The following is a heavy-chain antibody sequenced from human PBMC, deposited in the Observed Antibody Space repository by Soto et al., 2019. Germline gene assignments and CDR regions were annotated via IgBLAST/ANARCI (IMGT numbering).Heavy chain of an antibody. D-gene: IGHD2-2*01. Sequence: ELQLLESGGGLVQPGGSLRLSCVASEFTFSSYAMSWVRQAPGKGLEWVSAISGSGDSTFYADSVRGRFTISRDNSNNALFLQMNSLRADDTALYYCAKGILVEVPGTRAFDIWGQGTMVIVSS. CDR3: AKGILVEVPGTRAFDI. V-gene: IGHV3-23*01. CDR2: ISGSGDST. CDR1: EFTFSSYA. J-gene: IGHJ3*02.